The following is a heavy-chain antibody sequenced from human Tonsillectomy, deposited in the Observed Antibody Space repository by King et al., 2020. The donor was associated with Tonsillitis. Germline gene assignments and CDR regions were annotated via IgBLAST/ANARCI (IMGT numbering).Heavy chain of an antibody. CDR1: GGSISISTYY. J-gene: IGHJ6*02. CDR2: IDYSGTT. Sequence: LQLQESGPGPVKPSETLSLTCTVSGGSISISTYYWGWIRQPPGKGLEWIGSIDYSGTTYYNPSVKSRVTISVDTSKNQFFLKLNSVTAADSAVYFCARDWSSRLRGVRPGRFLKAPQSLPDYGMDVWGRGTTVTVSS. D-gene: IGHD3-10*01. CDR3: ARDWSSRLRGVRPGRFLKAPQSLPDYGMDV. V-gene: IGHV4-39*07.